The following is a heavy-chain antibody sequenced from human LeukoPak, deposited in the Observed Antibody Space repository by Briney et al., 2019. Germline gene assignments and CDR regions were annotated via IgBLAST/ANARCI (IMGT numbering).Heavy chain of an antibody. CDR1: GGSISSGDYF. CDR2: IHYTGRT. D-gene: IGHD3-16*02. Sequence: SETLSLTCSVSGGSISSGDYFWNWVRQPAGRGLEWLVYIHYTGRTYYNPPLQSRATVSVDTSKNQLSLKLSSVTAADTAVYYCARGPHWVWGSYRYDYYYGMDVWGQGTTVTVSS. V-gene: IGHV4-30-4*02. J-gene: IGHJ6*02. CDR3: ARGPHWVWGSYRYDYYYGMDV.